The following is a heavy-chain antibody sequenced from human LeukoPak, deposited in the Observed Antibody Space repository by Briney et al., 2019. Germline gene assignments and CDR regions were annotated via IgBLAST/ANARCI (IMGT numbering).Heavy chain of an antibody. D-gene: IGHD2-2*01. J-gene: IGHJ5*02. Sequence: SVKVSCKASGGTFSSYAISWVRQAPGQGLEWMGRIIPILGIANYAQKFQGRVTITADESTSTAYMELSSLRSEDTAVYYCARGYQTYNWFDPWGQGTLVTVSS. CDR1: GGTFSSYA. CDR3: ARGYQTYNWFDP. CDR2: IIPILGIA. V-gene: IGHV1-69*04.